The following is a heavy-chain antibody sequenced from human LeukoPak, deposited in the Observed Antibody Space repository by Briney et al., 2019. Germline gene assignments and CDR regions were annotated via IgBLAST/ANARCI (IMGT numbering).Heavy chain of an antibody. V-gene: IGHV4-31*03. D-gene: IGHD3-22*01. CDR2: IYYSGST. CDR3: ARGGNYDRKERNWFDP. Sequence: SQTLSLTCTVSGGSISSGGYYWIWLRQHPGKGLEWIGYIYYSGSTYYNPSLKSRVTISVDTSKNQFSLKLSSVTAADTAVYYCARGGNYDRKERNWFDPWGQGTLVTVSS. CDR1: GGSISSGGYY. J-gene: IGHJ5*02.